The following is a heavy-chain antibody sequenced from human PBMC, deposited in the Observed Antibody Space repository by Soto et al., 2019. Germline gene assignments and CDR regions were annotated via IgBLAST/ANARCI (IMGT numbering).Heavy chain of an antibody. V-gene: IGHV3-73*01. Sequence: PGGSLRLSCAASGFTFGASALQWVRQASGKGLEWVGRIRSKANSYATAYAASVKGRFTISRDDSKNTAYLQMNSLKTEDTAVYYCTRPSIIRWSPEVNDYWGQGTLVTVSS. J-gene: IGHJ4*02. CDR1: GFTFGASA. CDR2: IRSKANSYAT. D-gene: IGHD2-15*01. CDR3: TRPSIIRWSPEVNDY.